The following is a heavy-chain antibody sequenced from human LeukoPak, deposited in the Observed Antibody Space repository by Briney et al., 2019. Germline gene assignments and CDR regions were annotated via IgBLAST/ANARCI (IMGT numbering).Heavy chain of an antibody. CDR1: GFTFSSYV. Sequence: GGSLRLSCVGSGFTFSSYVMSWVRQAPGKGLEWVSVIYSGGSTYYADSVKGRFTISRDNSKNTLYLQMNSLRAEDTAVYYCASPALIAAAGPFDYWGQGTLVTVSS. V-gene: IGHV3-53*01. CDR3: ASPALIAAAGPFDY. CDR2: IYSGGST. D-gene: IGHD6-13*01. J-gene: IGHJ4*02.